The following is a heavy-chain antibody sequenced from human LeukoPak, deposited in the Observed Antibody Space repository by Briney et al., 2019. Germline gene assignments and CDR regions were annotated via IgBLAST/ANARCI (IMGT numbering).Heavy chain of an antibody. CDR1: GFTFSSYA. CDR2: ISSNGGST. CDR3: ARYTAMVTSDYFDY. J-gene: IGHJ4*02. Sequence: GGSLRLSCAASGFTFSSYAMHWVRQAPGKGLEYVSAISSNGGSTYYANSVKGRFTISRDNSKNTLYLQMNSLRAEDTAVYYCARYTAMVTSDYFDYWGQGTLVTVSS. D-gene: IGHD5-18*01. V-gene: IGHV3-64*01.